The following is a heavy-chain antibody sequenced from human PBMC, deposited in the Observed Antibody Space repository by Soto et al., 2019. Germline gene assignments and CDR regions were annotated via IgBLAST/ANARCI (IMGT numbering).Heavy chain of an antibody. CDR1: GGSISSSSYY. D-gene: IGHD3-3*02. J-gene: IGHJ4*02. V-gene: IGHV4-39*01. CDR2: IYYSGST. Sequence: SETLSLTCTVSGGSISSSSYYWGWIRQPPGKGLEWIGSIYYSGSTYYNPSLKSRVTISVDTSKNQFSLKLSSVTAADTAVYYCARHTGIFLGYWGQGTLVTVSS. CDR3: ARHTGIFLGY.